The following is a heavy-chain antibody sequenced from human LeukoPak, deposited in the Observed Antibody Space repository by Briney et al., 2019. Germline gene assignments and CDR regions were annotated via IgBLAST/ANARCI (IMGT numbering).Heavy chain of an antibody. CDR1: GFTFSSYA. CDR2: ISCNGDST. CDR3: ARGEVAGFHMDV. J-gene: IGHJ6*03. V-gene: IGHV3-64*01. D-gene: IGHD6-19*01. Sequence: HSGGSLRLSCAASGFTFSSYAMHWVRQAPGKGLEYVLAISCNGDSTYYANSVKGRFIIYRDNSKNTMYLQMGSLRADDMGVYYCARGEVAGFHMDVWGKGTTVTISS.